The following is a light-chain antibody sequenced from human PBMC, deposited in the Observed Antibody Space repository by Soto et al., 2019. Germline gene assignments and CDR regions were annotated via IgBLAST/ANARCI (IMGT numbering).Light chain of an antibody. J-gene: IGKJ3*01. CDR1: QRVSTY. CDR2: GAT. Sequence: EIVLAQSPGTLSLSPGERATLFCRASQRVSTYLNWYQQKPGQAPRLLIFGATNRATGIPDRFSGSGSGTDFTLTISRLQPEDFAVYYCQHHGGSPLFTFGPGTKVDIK. V-gene: IGKV3-20*01. CDR3: QHHGGSPLFT.